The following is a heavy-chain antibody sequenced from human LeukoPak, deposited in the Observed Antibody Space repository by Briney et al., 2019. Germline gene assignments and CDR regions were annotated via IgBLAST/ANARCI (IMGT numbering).Heavy chain of an antibody. CDR2: INPNSGGT. D-gene: IGHD3-3*01. CDR3: ARVLTIFGVVTPSGY. CDR1: GYTFTAYY. J-gene: IGHJ4*02. V-gene: IGHV1-2*02. Sequence: RASVKVSCKASGYTFTAYYMHWVRQAPGQGLEWMGWINPNSGGTNYAQKFQGRITMTRDTSISTAYMELSRLRSDDTAVYYCARVLTIFGVVTPSGYWGQGTLVTVSS.